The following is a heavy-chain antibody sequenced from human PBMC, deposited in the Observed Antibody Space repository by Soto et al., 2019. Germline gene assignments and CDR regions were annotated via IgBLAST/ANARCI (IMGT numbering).Heavy chain of an antibody. V-gene: IGHV3-21*01. CDR3: ARDNLAFQGAFDL. D-gene: IGHD3-16*01. CDR2: ITGTSAFT. Sequence: GSLRLSCAASGFVFSDFQFNWVRQAPGGGLEWLSSITGTSAFTEYAESIEGRFTISRDNPNKLLFLHMDNLRPEDTAVYYCARDNLAFQGAFDLWGQGTLVTAPQ. J-gene: IGHJ4*02. CDR1: GFVFSDFQ.